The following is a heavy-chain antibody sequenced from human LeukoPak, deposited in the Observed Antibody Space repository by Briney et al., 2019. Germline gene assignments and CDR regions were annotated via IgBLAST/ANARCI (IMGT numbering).Heavy chain of an antibody. V-gene: IGHV4-30-4*08. Sequence: SETLSLTCTVSGGSISSGDYYWSWIRQPPGKGLEWIGYIYYSGSTYYNPSLKSRVTISVDTSKNQFSLKLSSVTAADTAVYYCARGRYYYGSGTRGYYYYMDVWGKGTTVTVSS. CDR3: ARGRYYYGSGTRGYYYYMDV. J-gene: IGHJ6*03. CDR1: GGSISSGDYY. CDR2: IYYSGST. D-gene: IGHD3-10*01.